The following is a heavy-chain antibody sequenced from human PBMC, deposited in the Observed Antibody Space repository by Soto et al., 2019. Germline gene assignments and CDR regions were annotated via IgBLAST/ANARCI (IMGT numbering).Heavy chain of an antibody. V-gene: IGHV3-23*01. J-gene: IGHJ4*02. CDR3: AKDRVTFGGVIVYYFDY. D-gene: IGHD3-16*02. CDR1: GFTFSSYA. CDR2: ISGSGGST. Sequence: EVQLLESGGGLVQPGGSLRLSCAASGFTFSSYAMSWVRQAPGKGLEWVSAISGSGGSTYYADSVKGRFTISRDNSKNTLYLQMNSLRAEDTAVYYCAKDRVTFGGVIVYYFDYWGQGTLVTVSS.